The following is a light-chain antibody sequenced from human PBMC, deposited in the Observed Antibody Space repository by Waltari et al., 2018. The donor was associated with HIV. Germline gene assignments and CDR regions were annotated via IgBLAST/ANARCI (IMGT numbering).Light chain of an antibody. CDR1: AGVVNRGLC. CDR3: LLSYDGDVV. CDR2: DSN. Sequence: QPVVTQEPSLTVSPGGTVILTCASSAGVVNRGLCPYWFQQRPGQAPKTLIFDSNNQYSWTPARFTGSFLGGKAALTLTGAQPEDDADYYCLLSYDGDVVFGGGTKLTVL. J-gene: IGLJ2*01. V-gene: IGLV7-46*01.